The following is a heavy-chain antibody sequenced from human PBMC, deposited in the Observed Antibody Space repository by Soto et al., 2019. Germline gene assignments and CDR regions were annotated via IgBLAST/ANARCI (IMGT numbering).Heavy chain of an antibody. J-gene: IGHJ6*02. CDR1: GFTFSNSG. CDR2: IGPSGNT. Sequence: EVQLLESGGDLVQPGGSLRLVCAASGFTFSNSGMRWVRQAPGQGLEWVLSIGPSGNTYYSDAVKGRFTISRDSSKSTLCLQMDSLRAEDTATYYCAKLLHNSYYNVMDVWGQGTTVTVSS. D-gene: IGHD4-4*01. CDR3: AKLLHNSYYNVMDV. V-gene: IGHV3-23*01.